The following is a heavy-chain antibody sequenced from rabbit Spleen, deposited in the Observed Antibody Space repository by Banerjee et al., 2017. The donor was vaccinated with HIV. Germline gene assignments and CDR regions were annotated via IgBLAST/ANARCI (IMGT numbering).Heavy chain of an antibody. CDR3: ARDLAGVIGWNFNL. J-gene: IGHJ4*01. CDR1: GFSFNSYG. V-gene: IGHV1S45*01. D-gene: IGHD4-1*01. CDR2: INAATAKP. Sequence: QEQLEESGGGLVKPGGTLTLTCKASGFSFNSYGVSWVRQAPGKGLEWIACINAATAKPVYATWAKGRFTISRTSSTTVTLRMTSLTAADRATYFCARDLAGVIGWNFNLWGRGTLVTVS.